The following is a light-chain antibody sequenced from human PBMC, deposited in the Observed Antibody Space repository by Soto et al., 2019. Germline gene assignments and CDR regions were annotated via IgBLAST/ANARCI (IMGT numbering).Light chain of an antibody. V-gene: IGKV3-11*01. CDR3: QQRTNWPPLT. J-gene: IGKJ4*01. CDR1: QSVGTY. Sequence: EIVLTQSPATLSLSPGERATLSCSASQSVGTYLAWYQQKPGQAPRLLIYEASIRATGIPARFSGSGSGTDFTLTISSLEPEDFAVYYCQQRTNWPPLTFGGGTKVEIK. CDR2: EAS.